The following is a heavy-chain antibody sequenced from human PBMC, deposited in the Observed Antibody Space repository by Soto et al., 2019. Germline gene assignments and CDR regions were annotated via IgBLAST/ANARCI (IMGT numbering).Heavy chain of an antibody. Sequence: QLQLQESGSGLVKPSQTLSLTCAVSGGSISSGGYSWSWIRQPPGKGLEWIGYIYHSGSTYYNPSLQSRVTISVDRSKNKFSLKLSSVTSPDTAVYSCARAHYGDYGYGMDVWGQGTTITVSS. J-gene: IGHJ6*02. D-gene: IGHD4-17*01. CDR3: ARAHYGDYGYGMDV. CDR1: GGSISSGGYS. V-gene: IGHV4-30-2*01. CDR2: IYHSGST.